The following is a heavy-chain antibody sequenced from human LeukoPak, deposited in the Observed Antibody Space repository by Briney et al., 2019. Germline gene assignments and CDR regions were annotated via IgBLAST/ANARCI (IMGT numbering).Heavy chain of an antibody. J-gene: IGHJ4*02. CDR1: GFTFSSYA. CDR3: AKGHSSGSYFYLDY. V-gene: IGHV3-23*01. D-gene: IGHD1-26*01. Sequence: GGSLRLSCAASGFTFSSYAMSWVRQAPGKGLEWVSAISGGGGSTYYADSVKGRFTISRDNSKNTLYLQMNSLRAEDTAVYYCAKGHSSGSYFYLDYWGQGTLVTVYS. CDR2: ISGGGGST.